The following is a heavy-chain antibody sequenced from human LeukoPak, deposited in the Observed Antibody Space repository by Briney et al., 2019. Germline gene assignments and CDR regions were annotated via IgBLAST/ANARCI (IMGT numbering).Heavy chain of an antibody. V-gene: IGHV1-2*02. J-gene: IGHJ4*02. CDR1: GYTFTGYY. D-gene: IGHD1-26*01. CDR3: ARGGGILGPFDY. CDR2: INPNSGGT. Sequence: GPSVKASCKASGYTFTGYYIHWVRRAPGQGVEWMGWINPNSGGTNYAQKFQGRVTMTRDTSITTAYMELSSLRSDDTALYYCARGGGILGPFDYWGQGTLLTVSS.